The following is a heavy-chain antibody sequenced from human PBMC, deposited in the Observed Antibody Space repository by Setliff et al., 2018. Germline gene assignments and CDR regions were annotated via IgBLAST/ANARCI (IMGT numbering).Heavy chain of an antibody. J-gene: IGHJ6*03. CDR1: GYTFAKYG. CDR2: ISGYNGYT. D-gene: IGHD2-2*01. Sequence: ASVKVSCKAFGYTFAKYGTSWARQAPGQGLEWMGWISGYNGYTVYAQKLQGRVTLTTDTSTGTAYMEARSLRSDDTAQYYCARGSRSWGPRDYYYMDVWGQGTTGTVSS. V-gene: IGHV1-18*01. CDR3: ARGSRSWGPRDYYYMDV.